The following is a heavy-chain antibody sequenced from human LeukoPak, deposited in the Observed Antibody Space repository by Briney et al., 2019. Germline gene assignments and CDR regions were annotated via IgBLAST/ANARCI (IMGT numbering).Heavy chain of an antibody. Sequence: GGSLRLSCAASGFTFSSYAMSWVPQAPGKGLEWVSAISGSGGSTYYADSAKGRFTISRDNSKNTLYLQMNSLRAEDTAVYYCAKRRVGAYLDYWGQGTLVTVSS. D-gene: IGHD1-26*01. J-gene: IGHJ4*02. CDR2: ISGSGGST. CDR3: AKRRVGAYLDY. V-gene: IGHV3-23*01. CDR1: GFTFSSYA.